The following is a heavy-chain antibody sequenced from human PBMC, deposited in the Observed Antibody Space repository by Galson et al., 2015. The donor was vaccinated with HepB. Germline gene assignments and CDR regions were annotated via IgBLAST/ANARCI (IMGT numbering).Heavy chain of an antibody. CDR3: ARDLTMTHYFCMDV. D-gene: IGHD2-2*01. V-gene: IGHV1-18*01. Sequence: SVKVSCKASGYTFTSYGISWVRQAPGQGLEWMGWISAYNGNTNYTQKLQGRVTMTTDTSTSTAYMELRSLRSDDTAVYYCARDLTMTHYFCMDVWGQGTTVTVSS. J-gene: IGHJ6*02. CDR1: GYTFTSYG. CDR2: ISAYNGNT.